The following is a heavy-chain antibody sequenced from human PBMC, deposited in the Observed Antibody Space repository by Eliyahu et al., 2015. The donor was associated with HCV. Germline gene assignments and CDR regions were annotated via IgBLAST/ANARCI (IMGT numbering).Heavy chain of an antibody. D-gene: IGHD3-10*01. J-gene: IGHJ4*02. CDR3: ARMVKVSEYGSGSSPYYFDY. CDR1: GGTFSSXA. V-gene: IGHV1-69*06. CDR2: IIPIFGTV. Sequence: QVQLVQSGAEVKKPGSSVKVSCKASGGTFSSXAIXWVRQAPGQGLEWMGGIIPIFGTVNYAQKFQGRVTITADKSTSTAYMELSSLRSEDTAVYYCARMVKVSEYGSGSSPYYFDYWGQGTLVTVSS.